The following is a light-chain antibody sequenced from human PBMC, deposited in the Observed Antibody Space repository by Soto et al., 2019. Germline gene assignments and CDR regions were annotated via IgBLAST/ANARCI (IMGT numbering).Light chain of an antibody. V-gene: IGKV3-15*01. Sequence: EMVLTQSPATLSVSPGERATLSCRASQGVSSNLAWYQQKPGQAPRLLIYAASTRAAGIPARFSGSGSGTEFTLTLSSLQSDEFAVYYCQQYNNWPPTRTFGQGTKVEVK. CDR1: QGVSSN. CDR2: AAS. CDR3: QQYNNWPPTRT. J-gene: IGKJ1*01.